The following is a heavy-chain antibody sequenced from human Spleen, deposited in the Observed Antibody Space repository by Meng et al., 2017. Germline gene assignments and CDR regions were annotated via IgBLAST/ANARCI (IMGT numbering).Heavy chain of an antibody. CDR1: GYTFTAYY. J-gene: IGHJ4*02. D-gene: IGHD6-25*01. CDR2: IVPILDRP. CDR3: ARDRGHYLES. V-gene: IGHV1-69*08. Sequence: QVQLVQSGADVKKPGASVKVSCKASGYTFTAYYIHWVRQAPGQRLEWMGRIVPILDRPNYAENFQDRVTITADKSTNTAYMELSSLRSDDTAIYYCARDRGHYLESWGQGTLVTVSS.